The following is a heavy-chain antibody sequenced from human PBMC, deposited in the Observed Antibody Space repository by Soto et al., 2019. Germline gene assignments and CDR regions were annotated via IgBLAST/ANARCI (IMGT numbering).Heavy chain of an antibody. D-gene: IGHD3-10*01. Sequence: QVRLVQSGAEVKKPGASVKVSCRTSGDTFTSYDVNWVRQATGQGLEWIGWMNPRSGNTGYAQRFQGRVAMTRDTSIGTAYMELSSLTSEATAVYFCARARGGYTGSFYPDSWCQGALVTVSS. J-gene: IGHJ4*02. CDR1: GDTFTSYD. CDR2: MNPRSGNT. CDR3: ARARGGYTGSFYPDS. V-gene: IGHV1-8*01.